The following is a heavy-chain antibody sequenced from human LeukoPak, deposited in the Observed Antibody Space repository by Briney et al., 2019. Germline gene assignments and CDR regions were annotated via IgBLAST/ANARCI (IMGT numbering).Heavy chain of an antibody. CDR3: AKQGAARQANYMDV. CDR2: IIPVFGTT. J-gene: IGHJ6*03. V-gene: IGHV1-69*06. CDR1: GDSFSSYA. D-gene: IGHD5-18*01. Sequence: VASVKVSSKASGDSFSSYAISWVRQAPGQGLEWVGSIIPVFGTTNYAQKFQESVTITADIVSNTAYLEVTSLTSDDTAVYFCAKQGAARQANYMDVWGNGTTVTVSS.